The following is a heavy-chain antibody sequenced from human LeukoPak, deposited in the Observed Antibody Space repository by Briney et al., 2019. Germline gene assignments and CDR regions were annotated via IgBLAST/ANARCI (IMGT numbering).Heavy chain of an antibody. CDR1: GFTFSSYS. CDR2: ISSSSSYI. J-gene: IGHJ3*02. V-gene: IGHV3-21*01. Sequence: GGSLRLSCAASGFTFSSYSMNWVRQAPGKGLKWVSSISSSSSYIYYADSVKGRFTISRDNAKNSLYLQMNSLRAEDTAVYYCARRSGDYVSPGAFDIWGQGTMVTVSS. CDR3: ARRSGDYVSPGAFDI. D-gene: IGHD4-17*01.